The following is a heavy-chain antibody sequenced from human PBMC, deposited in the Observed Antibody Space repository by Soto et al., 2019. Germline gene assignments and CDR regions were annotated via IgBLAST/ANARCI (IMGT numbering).Heavy chain of an antibody. CDR1: GGSFSGYY. D-gene: IGHD3-3*01. CDR3: AKLTIFGSADYYYYYGMDV. V-gene: IGHV4-34*01. Sequence: NPSETLSLTCAVYGGSFSGYYWSWIRQPPGKGLEWIGEINHSGSTNYNPSLKSRVTISVDTSKNQFSLKLSSVTAADTAVYYCAKLTIFGSADYYYYYGMDVWGQGTTVTVSS. CDR2: INHSGST. J-gene: IGHJ6*02.